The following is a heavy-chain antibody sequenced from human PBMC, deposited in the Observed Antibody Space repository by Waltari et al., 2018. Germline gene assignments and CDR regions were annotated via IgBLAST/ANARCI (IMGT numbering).Heavy chain of an antibody. D-gene: IGHD6-6*01. Sequence: QVQLVQSGAEVKKPGASVKVSCKASGYTFTGYYMHWVRQAPGQGLEWMGRINPNSGGTNYAQKFQGRVTMTRDTSISTAYMELSRLRSDDTAVYYCARDGQLVGNYYYYYYMDVWGKGTTVTVSS. V-gene: IGHV1-2*06. J-gene: IGHJ6*03. CDR1: GYTFTGYY. CDR2: INPNSGGT. CDR3: ARDGQLVGNYYYYYYMDV.